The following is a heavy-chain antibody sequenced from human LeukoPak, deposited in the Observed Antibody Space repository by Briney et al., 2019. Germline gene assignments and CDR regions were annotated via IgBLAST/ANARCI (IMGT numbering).Heavy chain of an antibody. CDR2: ISSSSSTI. CDR1: GFTFSSYS. Sequence: GGSLRLSCAASGFTFSSYSMNWVRQAPGKGLEWVSYISSSSSTIYYADSVKGRFTISRDNAKNSLYLQMNSLRAEDMALYYCAKDNSLDGFGAFDIWGQGTMVTVSS. D-gene: IGHD3-10*01. V-gene: IGHV3-48*01. CDR3: AKDNSLDGFGAFDI. J-gene: IGHJ3*02.